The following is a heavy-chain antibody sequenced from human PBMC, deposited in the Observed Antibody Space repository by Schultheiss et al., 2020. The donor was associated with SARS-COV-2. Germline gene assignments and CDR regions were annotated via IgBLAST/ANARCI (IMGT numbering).Heavy chain of an antibody. CDR3: AKDFETSTKASRPISYAMDV. J-gene: IGHJ6*02. D-gene: IGHD6-6*01. Sequence: GESLKISCAASGFTFSSHGMHWVRQAPGKGLEWVAVTSYDGNNKYYADSVKGRFTISRDNSKNTLYLQMNSLRAEDTAVYYCAKDFETSTKASRPISYAMDVWGQGTTVTVSS. V-gene: IGHV3-30*18. CDR2: TSYDGNNK. CDR1: GFTFSSHG.